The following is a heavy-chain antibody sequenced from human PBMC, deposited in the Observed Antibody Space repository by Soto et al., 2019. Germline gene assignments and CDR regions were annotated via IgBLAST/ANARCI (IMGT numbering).Heavy chain of an antibody. V-gene: IGHV3-21*04. J-gene: IGHJ4*02. Sequence: ILSCAAPGLNFEEKSMDWVRQPPWKGPEWLASISPSSTYIRYADSVKGRFTISRDNARNSLSLQMMNLRADDTAIYYCATDTGDIEVVPATTWGQGTLVTVSS. CDR3: ATDTGDIEVVPATT. CDR1: GLNFEEKS. CDR2: ISPSSTYI. D-gene: IGHD2-15*01.